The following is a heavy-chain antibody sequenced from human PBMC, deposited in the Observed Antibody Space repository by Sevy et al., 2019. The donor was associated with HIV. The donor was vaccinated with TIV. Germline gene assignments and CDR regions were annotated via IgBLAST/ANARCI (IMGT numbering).Heavy chain of an antibody. CDR2: IDTDGSST. CDR1: GFTFSSYW. J-gene: IGHJ3*02. Sequence: GGSLRLSCAASGFTFSSYWMHWVRQAPGKGLVWVSRIDTDGSSTTYADSVKGRFSISRDNAKNTLYLQMNSLRAEDTAVYYCARGRDVIAARPDTFDIWGQGTMVTVSS. V-gene: IGHV3-74*01. CDR3: ARGRDVIAARPDTFDI. D-gene: IGHD6-6*01.